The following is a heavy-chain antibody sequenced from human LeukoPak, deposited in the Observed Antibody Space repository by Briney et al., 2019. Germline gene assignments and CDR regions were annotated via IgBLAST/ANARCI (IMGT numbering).Heavy chain of an antibody. Sequence: SETLSLTCIVSGVSISSSYYYWGWIRQPPGKGLEWIGSIYYSGSTYYNSSLKSRVTISIDTSKNQVSLNLTSMTAADAAVYYCAKSGGYGLIDYWGQGTLVTVSS. CDR3: AKSGGYGLIDY. J-gene: IGHJ4*01. CDR1: GVSISSSYYY. D-gene: IGHD1-26*01. CDR2: IYYSGST. V-gene: IGHV4-39*01.